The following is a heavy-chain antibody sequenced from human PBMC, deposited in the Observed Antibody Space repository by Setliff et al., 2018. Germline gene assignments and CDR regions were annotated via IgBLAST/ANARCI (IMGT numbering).Heavy chain of an antibody. Sequence: KPGGSLRLSCAASGFTFSNAWMSWVRQAPGKGLEWVGRIKSKTEGGTTDYAAPVKGRFTISRDDSKNTLYLQMNSLKTEDTAVYYCTTDRLWLVREEYYFDYWGQGTLVTVSS. CDR1: GFTFSNAW. V-gene: IGHV3-15*01. CDR3: TTDRLWLVREEYYFDY. D-gene: IGHD6-19*01. CDR2: IKSKTEGGTT. J-gene: IGHJ4*02.